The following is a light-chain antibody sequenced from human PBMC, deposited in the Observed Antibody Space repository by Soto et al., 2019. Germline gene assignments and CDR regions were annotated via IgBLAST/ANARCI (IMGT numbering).Light chain of an antibody. Sequence: QSVLTQSPSASGTPGQRVTISCSGQNSNIGTYYAYWYQHLPGAAPKLLIYSTNMRPSGVPDRFSGSKSANTASLTISGLQAEDEGDYFCCSYAGPYSYVFGTGTKVTVL. CDR1: NSNIGTYY. J-gene: IGLJ1*01. CDR3: CSYAGPYSYV. CDR2: STN. V-gene: IGLV1-47*02.